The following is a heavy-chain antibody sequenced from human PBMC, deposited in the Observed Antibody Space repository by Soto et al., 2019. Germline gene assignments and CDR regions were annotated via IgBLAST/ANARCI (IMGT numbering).Heavy chain of an antibody. D-gene: IGHD6-13*01. CDR3: ARGRKQQRASRVWFDP. CDR1: GDSITSGGYS. V-gene: IGHV4-30-2*01. CDR2: TYHSGSA. Sequence: SETLSLTCAVSGDSITSGGYSWNWIRQPAGKGLEWIGSTYHSGSAYYNPSLKSRVTISVDTSKNQFSLKLSSVTAADTAVYYWARGRKQQRASRVWFDPWGQGTLVTV. J-gene: IGHJ5*02.